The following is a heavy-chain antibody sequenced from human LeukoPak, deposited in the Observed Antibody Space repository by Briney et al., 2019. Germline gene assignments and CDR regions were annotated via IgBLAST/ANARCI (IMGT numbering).Heavy chain of an antibody. J-gene: IGHJ4*02. V-gene: IGHV4-59*11. CDR1: GGSISSHY. CDR3: ARVQGPYSYDYGVLDY. D-gene: IGHD5-18*01. CDR2: IYNSGTT. Sequence: SETLSLTCTVSGGSISSHYWSWIRQPPGKGLEWIGYIYNSGTTHYNPSLKSRITISVDTSKNHFSLKLSSVTAADTAVYYCARVQGPYSYDYGVLDYWGLGTLVTVSS.